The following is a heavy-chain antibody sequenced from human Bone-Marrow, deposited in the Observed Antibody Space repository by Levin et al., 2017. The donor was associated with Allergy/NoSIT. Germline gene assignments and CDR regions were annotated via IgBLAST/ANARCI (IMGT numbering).Heavy chain of an antibody. CDR2: IWYDGSNK. D-gene: IGHD5-12*01. Sequence: PGGSLRLSCAASGFTFSSYGMHWVRQAPGKGLEWVAVIWYDGSNKYYADSVKGRFTISRDNSKNTLYLQMNSLRAEDTAVYYCARGEQWLRLEAVAALFDYWGQGTLVTVSS. CDR3: ARGEQWLRLEAVAALFDY. V-gene: IGHV3-33*01. J-gene: IGHJ4*02. CDR1: GFTFSSYG.